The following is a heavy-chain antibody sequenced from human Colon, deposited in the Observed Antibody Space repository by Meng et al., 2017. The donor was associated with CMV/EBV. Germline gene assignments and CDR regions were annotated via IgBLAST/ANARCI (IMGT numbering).Heavy chain of an antibody. Sequence: GESLKISCAASGFNFSSYSINWVRQAPGKGLEWVSSVSSGSTFKFHADSVEGRFTISRDNAKNSLYLQMNSLRAEDTAVYYCARDSPHIGAVPAFDFWGQGILVTVSS. V-gene: IGHV3-21*01. CDR3: ARDSPHIGAVPAFDF. J-gene: IGHJ4*02. CDR2: VSSGSTFK. CDR1: GFNFSSYS. D-gene: IGHD2-2*01.